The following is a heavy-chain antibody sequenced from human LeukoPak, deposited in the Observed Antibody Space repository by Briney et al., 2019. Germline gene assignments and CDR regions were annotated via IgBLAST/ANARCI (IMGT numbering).Heavy chain of an antibody. J-gene: IGHJ4*02. Sequence: ASVKVSCKASGYTFTGYYMHWVRQAPGQGLEWMGWINPNSGGTNYAQKFQGRVTMTRDTSISTAYIELGRLRSDDTAVYYCARVTYSSGYYPFDYWGQGTLVTVSS. D-gene: IGHD3-22*01. CDR3: ARVTYSSGYYPFDY. CDR2: INPNSGGT. V-gene: IGHV1-2*02. CDR1: GYTFTGYY.